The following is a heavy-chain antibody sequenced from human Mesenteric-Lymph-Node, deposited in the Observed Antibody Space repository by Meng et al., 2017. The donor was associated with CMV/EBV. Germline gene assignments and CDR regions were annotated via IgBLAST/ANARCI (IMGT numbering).Heavy chain of an antibody. CDR1: NYG. CDR3: ARPRNLGYCGGSSCSLWYFHD. V-gene: IGHV3-30*03. Sequence: NYGMHWVRQAPGKGLEWVAFIPYDGSNQFYADSVKGRFTISRDNSKSTLYLQMNSLRVEDTAVYYCARPRNLGYCGGSSCSLWYFHDWGQGTLVTVSS. CDR2: IPYDGSNQ. D-gene: IGHD2-15*01. J-gene: IGHJ1*01.